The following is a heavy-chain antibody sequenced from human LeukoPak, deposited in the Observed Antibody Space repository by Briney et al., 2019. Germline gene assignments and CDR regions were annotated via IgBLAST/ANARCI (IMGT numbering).Heavy chain of an antibody. V-gene: IGHV1-18*01. CDR2: ISAYNGNT. D-gene: IGHD3-10*01. CDR3: ARDYYDSGSYYNGDAFGI. CDR1: GYTFTSYG. J-gene: IGHJ3*02. Sequence: PEASVKVSCKASGYTFTSYGITWVRQAPGHGLEWMGWISAYNGNTNYAQKLQGRVTMTTDTSTSTAYMELRSLRSDDTAVYYCARDYYDSGSYYNGDAFGIWGQGTMVTVSS.